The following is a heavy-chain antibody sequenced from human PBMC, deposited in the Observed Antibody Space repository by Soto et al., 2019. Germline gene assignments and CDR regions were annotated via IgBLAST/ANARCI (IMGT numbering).Heavy chain of an antibody. CDR3: ARQASGYYYGWFDP. J-gene: IGHJ5*02. D-gene: IGHD3-22*01. V-gene: IGHV4-30-2*03. Sequence: PSETLSLTCAVSGGSISSGGYSWSWIRQPPGKGLEWIGNIYYSGSTNYTPSLKSRVTMSVDTSNNQFSLKLSSVTAADTAVYYCARQASGYYYGWFDPWGQGTLVTVPQ. CDR1: GGSISSGGYS. CDR2: IYYSGST.